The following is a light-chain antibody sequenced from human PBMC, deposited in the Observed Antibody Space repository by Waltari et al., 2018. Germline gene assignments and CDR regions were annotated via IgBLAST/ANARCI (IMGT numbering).Light chain of an antibody. V-gene: IGLV1-44*01. CDR1: SPTVGGNP. Sequence: QSVLTQPPSASGAPGQRVTISCSASSPTVGGNPVSWYQQLPGTAPKLLIRNNNRRPSGVPKRFSGSKSGTSAYLAISGLQSEDEAYYYCASWDDTLNGPVFGGGTKLTVL. J-gene: IGLJ3*02. CDR2: NNN. CDR3: ASWDDTLNGPV.